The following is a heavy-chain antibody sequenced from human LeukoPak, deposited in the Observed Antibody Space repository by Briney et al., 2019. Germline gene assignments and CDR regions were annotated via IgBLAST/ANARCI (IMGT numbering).Heavy chain of an antibody. J-gene: IGHJ4*02. CDR2: ITWSSSYI. Sequence: GGSLRLSCAASGFTLSSYSMNWVRQAPGKGLEWVSSITWSSSYIDYADSVKGRFTISRDNAKNSLYLQMNSLRAEDTAVYYCAANWDLDYWGQGTLVTASS. V-gene: IGHV3-21*01. D-gene: IGHD1-1*01. CDR1: GFTLSSYS. CDR3: AANWDLDY.